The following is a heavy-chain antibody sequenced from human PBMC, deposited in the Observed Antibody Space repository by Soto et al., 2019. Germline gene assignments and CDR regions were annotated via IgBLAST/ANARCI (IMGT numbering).Heavy chain of an antibody. CDR3: ARAENYGGQAYGMDV. V-gene: IGHV1-69*13. CDR1: GGTFSSYA. CDR2: IIPIFGTA. J-gene: IGHJ6*02. Sequence: SVKVSCKASGGTFSSYAISWVRQAPGQGLEWMGGIIPIFGTANYAQKFQGRVTITADESTSTAHMELSSLRSEDTAVYYCARAENYGGQAYGMDVWGQGTTVTVSS. D-gene: IGHD1-7*01.